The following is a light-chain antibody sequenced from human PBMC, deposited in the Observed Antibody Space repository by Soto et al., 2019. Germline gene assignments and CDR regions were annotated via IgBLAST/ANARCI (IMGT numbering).Light chain of an antibody. CDR3: QQYYYLPLT. J-gene: IGKJ4*01. CDR1: QDISNY. CDR2: DAS. V-gene: IGKV1-33*01. Sequence: DIQMTQSPSSLSASVGDRVTITCQASQDISNYLNWYQQKPGKAPKLLIYDASNLETGVPSRFSGSGSGTDFTFTISSLQPEDIATYYCQQYYYLPLTFGGGTKVEIK.